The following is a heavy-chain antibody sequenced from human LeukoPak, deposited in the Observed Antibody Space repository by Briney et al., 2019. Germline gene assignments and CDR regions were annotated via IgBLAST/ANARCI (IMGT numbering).Heavy chain of an antibody. CDR2: IRYDGSNK. CDR1: GFTFSSYG. J-gene: IGHJ4*02. D-gene: IGHD3-9*01. V-gene: IGHV3-30*02. Sequence: PGGSLRLSCAASGFTFSSYGMHWVRQAPGKGLEWVAFIRYDGSNKYYADSVKGRFTISRDNSKNTLYLQMNSLRAEDTAVYYCAKVGLRYFDGGFDYWGQGTLVTVSS. CDR3: AKVGLRYFDGGFDY.